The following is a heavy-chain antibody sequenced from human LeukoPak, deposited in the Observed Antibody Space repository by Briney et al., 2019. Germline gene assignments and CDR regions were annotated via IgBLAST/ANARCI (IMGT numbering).Heavy chain of an antibody. Sequence: GGSLRLSCAASGFTFYDYAMHWVRQAPGKGLEWVSGISWNSGSIGYADSVKGRFTISRDNAKNSLYLQMNSLRAEDTALYYCAKDIDPGGPNAFDIWGQGTMVTVSS. CDR1: GFTFYDYA. CDR3: AKDIDPGGPNAFDI. CDR2: ISWNSGSI. J-gene: IGHJ3*02. V-gene: IGHV3-9*01.